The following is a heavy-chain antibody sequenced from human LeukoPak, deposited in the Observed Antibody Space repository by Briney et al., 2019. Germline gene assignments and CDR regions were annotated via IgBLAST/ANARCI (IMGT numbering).Heavy chain of an antibody. Sequence: SGGSLRLSCAASGFTFSSYAMSRVRQAPGKGLEWVSGISGSGGSKYYADSVKGRFTISRHNSKNTLSLQMNSLRADDTAVYYCAKDCCGGDWSDAFDIWGQGTMVTVS. J-gene: IGHJ3*02. CDR2: ISGSGGSK. CDR1: GFTFSSYA. CDR3: AKDCCGGDWSDAFDI. V-gene: IGHV3-23*01. D-gene: IGHD2-21*02.